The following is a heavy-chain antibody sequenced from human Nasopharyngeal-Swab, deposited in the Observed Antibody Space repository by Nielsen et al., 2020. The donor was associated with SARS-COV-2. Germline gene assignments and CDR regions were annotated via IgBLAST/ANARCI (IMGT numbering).Heavy chain of an antibody. Sequence: WIRQPPGKGLEWIASIYYRRSTYYNPSLESRLTISVDTSKNHFSLKLTSVTAADTAVYYCAKHPDGRWFGELSYYYGLDVWGQGTTVTVSS. CDR2: IYYRRST. CDR3: AKHPDGRWFGELSYYYGLDV. J-gene: IGHJ6*02. V-gene: IGHV4-39*01. D-gene: IGHD3-10*01.